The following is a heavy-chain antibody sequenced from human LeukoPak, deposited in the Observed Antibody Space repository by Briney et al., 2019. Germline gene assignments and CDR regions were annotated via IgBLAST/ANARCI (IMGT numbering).Heavy chain of an antibody. Sequence: SETLSLTCAVYGGSFSGYYWSWIRQPPGKGLEWTGEINHSGSTNYNPSLKSRVTISVDTSKNQFSLKLSSVTAADTAVYYCARGTRGYWFDPWGQGTLVTVSS. CDR1: GGSFSGYY. D-gene: IGHD3-10*01. CDR3: ARGTRGYWFDP. V-gene: IGHV4-34*01. J-gene: IGHJ5*02. CDR2: INHSGST.